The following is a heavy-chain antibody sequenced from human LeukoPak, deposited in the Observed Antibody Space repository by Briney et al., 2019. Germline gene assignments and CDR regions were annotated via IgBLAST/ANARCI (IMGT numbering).Heavy chain of an antibody. V-gene: IGHV3-15*01. D-gene: IGHD3-9*01. CDR3: TRPEYYDILTGYYPNQEFDY. CDR2: IKSKTDGGTT. Sequence: GGSLRLSCAASGFTFSNAWMSWVRQAPGKGLEWVGRIKSKTDGGTTDYAAPVKGRFTISRDDSKNTLYLQMNSLKTEDTAVYYCTRPEYYDILTGYYPNQEFDYWGQGTLVTVSS. J-gene: IGHJ4*02. CDR1: GFTFSNAW.